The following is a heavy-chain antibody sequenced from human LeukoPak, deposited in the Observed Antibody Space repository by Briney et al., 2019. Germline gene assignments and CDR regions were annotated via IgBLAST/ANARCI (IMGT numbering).Heavy chain of an antibody. CDR1: GGSISSYY. CDR3: ARRTAYYYGSGSLTRVDAFDI. V-gene: IGHV4-59*08. Sequence: PSETLSLTCTVSGGSISSYYWSWIRQPPGKGLEWIGYIYYSGSTNYNPSLKSRVTISVDTSKNQFSLKLSSVTAADTAVYYCARRTAYYYGSGSLTRVDAFDIWGQGTMVTVSS. J-gene: IGHJ3*02. D-gene: IGHD3-10*01. CDR2: IYYSGST.